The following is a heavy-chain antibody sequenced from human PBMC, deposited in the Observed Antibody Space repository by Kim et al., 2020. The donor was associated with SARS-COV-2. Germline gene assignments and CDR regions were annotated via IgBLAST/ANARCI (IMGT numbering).Heavy chain of an antibody. J-gene: IGHJ5*02. Sequence: SETLSLTCTVSGGSISSGSYYWSWIRQPAGKGLEWIGRIYTSGSTNYNPSLKSRVTISVDTSKNQFSLKLSSVTAADTAVYYCARDLGYGDYEEWGWFDPWGQGTLVTVSS. D-gene: IGHD4-17*01. CDR1: GGSISSGSYY. V-gene: IGHV4-61*02. CDR2: IYTSGST. CDR3: ARDLGYGDYEEWGWFDP.